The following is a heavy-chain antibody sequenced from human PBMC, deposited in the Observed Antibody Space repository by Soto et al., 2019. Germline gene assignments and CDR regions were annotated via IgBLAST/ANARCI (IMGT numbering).Heavy chain of an antibody. CDR3: SRAGAAAGDFDY. J-gene: IGHJ4*02. CDR1: GYTFTGYY. Sequence: QVQLVQSGAEVKKPGASVKVYCKASGYTFTGYYMHCVRQAPGQGLEWMGWINPNSGGTNYAQKFQGWVTMTRDTSISTAYMELSSLISEDTAVYYCSRAGAAAGDFDYWVQGTLVTVFS. CDR2: INPNSGGT. V-gene: IGHV1-2*04. D-gene: IGHD6-25*01.